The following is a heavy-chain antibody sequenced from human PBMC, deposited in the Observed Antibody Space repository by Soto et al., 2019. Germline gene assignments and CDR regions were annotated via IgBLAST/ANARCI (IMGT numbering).Heavy chain of an antibody. V-gene: IGHV1-2*02. CDR1: GYTFTDYY. D-gene: IGHD2-8*01. CDR2: INPNTGAT. J-gene: IGHJ4*02. Sequence: ASVKVSCKASGYTFTDYYMHWVRQAPGQGLEWMGWINPNTGATNYAQKFQGRVTMTRVTSISTAYMELNSLRAEDTAVYYCAKDLIPEGAAWDYWGQGTLVTVSS. CDR3: AKDLIPEGAAWDY.